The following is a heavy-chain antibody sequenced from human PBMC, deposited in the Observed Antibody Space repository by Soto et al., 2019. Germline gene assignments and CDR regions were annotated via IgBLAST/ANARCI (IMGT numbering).Heavy chain of an antibody. CDR3: ARDLRPLFGGTTAY. D-gene: IGHD1-7*01. J-gene: IGHJ4*01. Sequence: GASVKVSCKASGYTFTSYGMSWVRQAHGQGLEWMGWISAYNGSTNYAQKLQGRVTMTTDTSTSTAYLELRSLRSDDTAFYFCARDLRPLFGGTTAYWGQGTLVTVSS. CDR2: ISAYNGST. CDR1: GYTFTSYG. V-gene: IGHV1-18*01.